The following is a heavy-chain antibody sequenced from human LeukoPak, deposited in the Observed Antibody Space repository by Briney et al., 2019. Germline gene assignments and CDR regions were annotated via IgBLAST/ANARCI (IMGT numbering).Heavy chain of an antibody. CDR2: IYYSGST. CDR1: GGSISSSSYY. J-gene: IGHJ5*02. V-gene: IGHV4-39*07. Sequence: SETLSLTCTVSGGSISSSSYYWGWIRQPPGKGLEWIGSIYYSGSTYYNPSLKRRVTISVDTSKNQFSLKLSSVTAADTAVYYCARDRYGVVRGQYGEWFDPWRQGTLVTVSS. CDR3: ARDRYGVVRGQYGEWFDP. D-gene: IGHD3-10*01.